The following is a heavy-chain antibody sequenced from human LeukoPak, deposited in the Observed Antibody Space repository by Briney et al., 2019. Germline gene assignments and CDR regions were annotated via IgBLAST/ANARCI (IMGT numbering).Heavy chain of an antibody. J-gene: IGHJ1*01. CDR1: GGSFSDYY. D-gene: IGHD6-6*01. V-gene: IGHV4-34*01. CDR2: INHSGST. CDR3: ARGGAARLHFQN. Sequence: SETLSLTCAVYGGSFSDYYWSWIRQPPGKGLEWIGEINHSGSTKYNPSLKSRVTISVDTSKNQFSLNLNSVTAADTAVYYCARGGAARLHFQNWGQGTLVTVSS.